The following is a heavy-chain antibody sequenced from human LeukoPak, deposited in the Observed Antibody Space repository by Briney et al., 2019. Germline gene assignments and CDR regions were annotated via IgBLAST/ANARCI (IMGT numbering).Heavy chain of an antibody. Sequence: SETLSLTCTVSGGSISSHYWSWIRQPPGKTLEWIGYIYYSGSTNYNPSLRSRVTISVDSSKNQFSLKLSSVTAADAAVYYCARGSGQWGFDSWGQGTLVTVSS. D-gene: IGHD3-10*01. CDR1: GGSISSHY. CDR3: ARGSGQWGFDS. V-gene: IGHV4-59*11. J-gene: IGHJ4*02. CDR2: IYYSGST.